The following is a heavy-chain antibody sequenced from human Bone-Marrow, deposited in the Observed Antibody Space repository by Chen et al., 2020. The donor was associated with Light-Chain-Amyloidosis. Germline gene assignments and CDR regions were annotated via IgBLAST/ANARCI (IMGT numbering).Heavy chain of an antibody. D-gene: IGHD3-10*01. V-gene: IGHV3-49*04. CDR1: GFRFGDFA. J-gene: IGHJ4*02. Sequence: EVQLVDSGGRLVQPGRSLRLSCTASGFRFGDFALSWVRQAPGKGLEWVGFIRSKAYGGTTEYAASVRGRFTISRDDSKSVAYLQMNSLKTEDTAVYYCTTGHSEFGELFSNWGQGTLVTVSS. CDR2: IRSKAYGGTT. CDR3: TTGHSEFGELFSN.